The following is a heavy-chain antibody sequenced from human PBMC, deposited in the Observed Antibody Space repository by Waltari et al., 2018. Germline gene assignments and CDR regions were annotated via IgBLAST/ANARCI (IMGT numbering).Heavy chain of an antibody. J-gene: IGHJ4*02. Sequence: EVQLVESGGGLVKPGGSLRLSCAASGFTFSNAWMSWVRHAPGKGLEWVGRIKSKTDGGTTDYAAPVKGRFTISRDDSKNTLYLQMNSLKTEDTAVYYCTTRIVGATNPFDYWGQGTLVTVSS. CDR1: GFTFSNAW. V-gene: IGHV3-15*01. CDR3: TTRIVGATNPFDY. CDR2: IKSKTDGGTT. D-gene: IGHD1-26*01.